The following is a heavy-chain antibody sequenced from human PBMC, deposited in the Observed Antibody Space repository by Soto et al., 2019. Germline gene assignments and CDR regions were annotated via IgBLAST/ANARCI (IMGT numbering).Heavy chain of an antibody. Sequence: ASVKVSCKASGYTFTGYYMHWVRQAPGQGLEWMGWINPNSGGTNYAQKFQGWVTMTRDTSISTAYMELSRLRSDDTAVYYCARDLEPGADDAFDIWGQGTMVTVSS. D-gene: IGHD6-19*01. CDR2: INPNSGGT. J-gene: IGHJ3*02. CDR3: ARDLEPGADDAFDI. CDR1: GYTFTGYY. V-gene: IGHV1-2*04.